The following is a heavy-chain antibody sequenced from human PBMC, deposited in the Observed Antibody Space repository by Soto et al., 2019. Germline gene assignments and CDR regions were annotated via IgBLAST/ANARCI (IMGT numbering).Heavy chain of an antibody. V-gene: IGHV3-23*01. D-gene: IGHD3-16*01. Sequence: GGSLRLSCAASGFTIRSYAMSCVRQAPGKGLEWVSAISGSGGSTYYADSVKGRFTISRDNSKNTLYLQMNSLRAEDTAVYYCAKDLTYVRAYYYYYMDVWGKGTTVTVSS. CDR3: AKDLTYVRAYYYYYMDV. J-gene: IGHJ6*03. CDR1: GFTIRSYA. CDR2: ISGSGGST.